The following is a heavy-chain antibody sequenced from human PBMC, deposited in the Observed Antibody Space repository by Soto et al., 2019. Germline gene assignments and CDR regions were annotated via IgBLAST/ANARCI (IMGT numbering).Heavy chain of an antibody. CDR3: ARDKVVPAAYYFDY. V-gene: IGHV1-69*04. D-gene: IGHD2-2*01. CDR1: GGTFSSYT. Sequence: SVKVSCKASGGTFSSYTISWVRQAPGQGLEWMGRIIPILGIANYAQKIQGRVTITADKSTSTAYMELSSLRSEDTAVYYCARDKVVPAAYYFDYWGQGTLVTVSS. CDR2: IIPILGIA. J-gene: IGHJ4*02.